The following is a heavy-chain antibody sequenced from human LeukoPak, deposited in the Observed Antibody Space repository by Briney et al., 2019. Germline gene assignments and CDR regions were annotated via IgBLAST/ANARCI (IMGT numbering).Heavy chain of an antibody. Sequence: PGGSLRLSCAASGFTVSSNYMSWVRQAPGKGLEWVSVIYSGGSTYYADSVKGRFTISRDNSKNTLYLQMYSLRAEDTAVYYCARDGSSTSYNYYYMDVWGKGTTVTVSS. V-gene: IGHV3-53*01. CDR1: GFTVSSNY. CDR2: IYSGGST. D-gene: IGHD2-2*01. CDR3: ARDGSSTSYNYYYMDV. J-gene: IGHJ6*03.